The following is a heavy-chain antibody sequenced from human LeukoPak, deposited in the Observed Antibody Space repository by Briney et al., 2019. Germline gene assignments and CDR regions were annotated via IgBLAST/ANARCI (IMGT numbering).Heavy chain of an antibody. Sequence: GGSLRLSCAASGFTFSSYWMHWVRQAPGKGLEWVAVISYDGSNKYYADSVKGRFTISRDTSKNTLYLQMNSLRAEDTAVYYCARREGSGLLDYWGQGTLVTVSS. V-gene: IGHV3-30*03. D-gene: IGHD6-19*01. CDR3: ARREGSGLLDY. J-gene: IGHJ4*02. CDR1: GFTFSSYW. CDR2: ISYDGSNK.